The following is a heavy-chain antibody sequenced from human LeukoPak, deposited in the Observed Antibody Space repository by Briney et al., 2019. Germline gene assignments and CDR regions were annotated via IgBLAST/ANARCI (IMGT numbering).Heavy chain of an antibody. Sequence: PGGSLRLSCAASGFTFSSYGVHWVRQAPGKGLEWVAFIRYDGSNEYYADSVKGRFTISTDNSKNTLYLQMNSLRAEDTAVYSCAQGQKRTDYWGQGTLVTVSS. CDR3: AQGQKRTDY. D-gene: IGHD1-1*01. CDR1: GFTFSSYG. CDR2: IRYDGSNE. V-gene: IGHV3-30*02. J-gene: IGHJ4*02.